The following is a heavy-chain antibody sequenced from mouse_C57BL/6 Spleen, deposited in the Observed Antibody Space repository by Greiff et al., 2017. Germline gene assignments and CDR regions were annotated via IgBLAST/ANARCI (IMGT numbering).Heavy chain of an antibody. Sequence: EVQGVESGGGLVQPGGSLSLSCAASGFTFTDYYMSWVRQPPGKALEWLGFIRNKANGYTTESSASVKGRFTISRDTSQSILYLQMNALRAADIATYYCARYYSNYFDYWGQGTTLTVSS. J-gene: IGHJ2*01. CDR3: ARYYSNYFDY. CDR2: IRNKANGYTT. D-gene: IGHD2-5*01. CDR1: GFTFTDYY. V-gene: IGHV7-3*01.